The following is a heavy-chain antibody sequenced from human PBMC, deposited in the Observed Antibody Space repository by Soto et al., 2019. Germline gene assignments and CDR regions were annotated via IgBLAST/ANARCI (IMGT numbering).Heavy chain of an antibody. CDR2: ISHDGSNK. CDR3: ARDRLRLGELSLLGYFDY. CDR1: GFTFSSYT. J-gene: IGHJ4*02. D-gene: IGHD3-16*02. V-gene: IGHV3-30-3*01. Sequence: GGSLRLSCSASGFTFSSYTMHWVRQAPGKGLEWVAAISHDGSNKYYGDSVKGRFTISRDNSKNTLSVQMSNLKSEDTAVYYCARDRLRLGELSLLGYFDYWGQGTLVTVSS.